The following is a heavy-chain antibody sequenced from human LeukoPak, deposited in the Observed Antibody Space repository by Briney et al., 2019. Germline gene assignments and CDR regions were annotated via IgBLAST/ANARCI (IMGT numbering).Heavy chain of an antibody. V-gene: IGHV1-46*01. Sequence: ASVKVSCKASGYTFTSYYMHWVRQPPGQGLEWMGIINPSGGSTSYAQKFQGRVTMTSDTSTSTVYMELNSLRSRDTAVYFCARDGPAGEYVHVRFGPWGQGTLVTVSS. CDR1: GYTFTSYY. CDR3: ARDGPAGEYVHVRFGP. J-gene: IGHJ5*02. CDR2: INPSGGST. D-gene: IGHD3-16*01.